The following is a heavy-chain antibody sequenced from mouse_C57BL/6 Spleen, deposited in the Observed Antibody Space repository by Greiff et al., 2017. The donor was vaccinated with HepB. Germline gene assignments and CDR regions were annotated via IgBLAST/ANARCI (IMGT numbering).Heavy chain of an antibody. CDR1: GYAFSSYW. J-gene: IGHJ4*01. D-gene: IGHD1-2*01. CDR2: IYPGDGDT. V-gene: IGHV1-80*01. Sequence: QVQLQQSGAELVKPGASVKISCKASGYAFSSYWMNWVKQRPGKGLEWIGQIYPGDGDTNYNGKFKGKATLTADKSSSTAYMQLSSLTSEDSAVYFCARGRDYGYYYAMDYWGQGTSVTVSS. CDR3: ARGRDYGYYYAMDY.